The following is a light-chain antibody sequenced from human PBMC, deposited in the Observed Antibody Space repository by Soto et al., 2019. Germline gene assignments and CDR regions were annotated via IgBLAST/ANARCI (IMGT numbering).Light chain of an antibody. CDR1: SSDVGGYNY. CDR2: EVS. J-gene: IGLJ2*01. V-gene: IGLV2-14*01. CDR3: SSHTSSSTRV. Sequence: QSALTQPASVSGSPGQSITISCTGTSSDVGGYNYVSWYQQHPGKAPKLMIYEVSKRPSGVSNRFSGSKSGNTASLTISGLQAEDEADYYCSSHTSSSTRVFGGGTKVTVL.